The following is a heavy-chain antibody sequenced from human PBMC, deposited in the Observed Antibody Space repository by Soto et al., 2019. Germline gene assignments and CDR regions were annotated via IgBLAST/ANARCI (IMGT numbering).Heavy chain of an antibody. CDR2: IYYSGST. V-gene: IGHV4-31*03. CDR1: GGSISSGGYY. Sequence: SETLSLTCTVSGGSISSGGYYWSWIRQHPGKGLEWIGYIYYSGSTYYNPSLKSRVTISVDTSRNQFSLKLSSVTAADTAVYYCARILLLGYCSGGSCPGAFDIWGQGTMVTVSS. J-gene: IGHJ3*02. D-gene: IGHD2-15*01. CDR3: ARILLLGYCSGGSCPGAFDI.